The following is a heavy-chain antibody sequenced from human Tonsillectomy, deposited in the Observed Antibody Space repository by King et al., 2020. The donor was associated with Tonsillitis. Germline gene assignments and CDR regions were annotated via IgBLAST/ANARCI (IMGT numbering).Heavy chain of an antibody. Sequence: QLVQSGAEVKKPGSSVKVSCKASGGTFSSYTFTWVRQAPGQGLEWMGAIIPVFATPNYAQRFQGRVTITADESTSTAYMDLSGLRSEDTAVYYCSRGAIDLGAAATYYQWGQGTLVTVSS. CDR1: GGTFSSYT. CDR2: IIPVFATP. D-gene: IGHD6-13*01. CDR3: SRGAIDLGAAATYYQ. V-gene: IGHV1-69*01. J-gene: IGHJ4*02.